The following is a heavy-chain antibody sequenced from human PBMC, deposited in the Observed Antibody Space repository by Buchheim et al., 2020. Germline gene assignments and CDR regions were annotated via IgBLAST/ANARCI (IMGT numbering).Heavy chain of an antibody. CDR1: GFTFSIEN. V-gene: IGHV3-48*04. J-gene: IGHJ5*02. D-gene: IGHD6-13*01. CDR3: AKGLGSSWFHH. Sequence: EVRLVESGGGLFQPGRSLRLSCAASGFTFSIENMNWVRQAPGRGPEWRSYISGSGSVIVYADSVKGRFSISRDNAKNSLFLQMNNLRLEDTAVYYCAKGLGSSWFHHWGLGTL. CDR2: ISGSGSVI.